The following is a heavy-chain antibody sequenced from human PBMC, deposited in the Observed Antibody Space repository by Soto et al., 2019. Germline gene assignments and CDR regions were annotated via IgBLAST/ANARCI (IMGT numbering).Heavy chain of an antibody. J-gene: IGHJ4*02. V-gene: IGHV1-18*01. CDR3: ARDGGGQGDY. D-gene: IGHD2-15*01. Sequence: ASVRVYCTASGYTFTSYDISWVRQAPGQGLEWMGWISAYNGNTDYAQKLQGRVTMTTDTSTSTAYMELRSLRSDDTAVYYCARDGGGQGDYWGQGTLVTVSS. CDR1: GYTFTSYD. CDR2: ISAYNGNT.